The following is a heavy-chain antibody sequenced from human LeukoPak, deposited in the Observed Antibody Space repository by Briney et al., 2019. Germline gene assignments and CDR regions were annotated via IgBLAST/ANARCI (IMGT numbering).Heavy chain of an antibody. Sequence: GGSLRLSCAASGFTFSTGVMSWVRQAPGKGLECVSAISGSGGNTYYADSVKGRFTISRDNSKNTLYMEMNNLRGADTAVYYCAKGWTAVGSWGQGTRVTVSS. CDR1: GFTFSTGV. V-gene: IGHV3-23*01. J-gene: IGHJ5*02. CDR2: ISGSGGNT. D-gene: IGHD1-26*01. CDR3: AKGWTAVGS.